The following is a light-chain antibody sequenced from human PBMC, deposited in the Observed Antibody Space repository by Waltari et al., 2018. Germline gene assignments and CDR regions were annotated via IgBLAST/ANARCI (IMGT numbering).Light chain of an antibody. CDR2: GAS. J-gene: IGKJ1*01. CDR1: QSISSS. CDR3: QQSYRTPPTWA. Sequence: DIQMTQSPPSLSASVGDRVTITCRASQSISSSLNWYQQKPGIAPKLLSYGASSLQSGVPSRVSGSGSGTDFTLTISGLRPEDFATYYWQQSYRTPPTWAIGQGTTVEIK. V-gene: IGKV1-39*01.